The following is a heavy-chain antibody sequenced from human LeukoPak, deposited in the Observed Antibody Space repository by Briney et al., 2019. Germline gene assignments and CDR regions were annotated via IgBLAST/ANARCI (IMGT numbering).Heavy chain of an antibody. V-gene: IGHV3-21*01. CDR3: ARVVWGQLTYYFDY. CDR1: GFTFSSYT. J-gene: IGHJ4*02. Sequence: GGSLRLSCAASGFTFSSYTMKWVRQAPGKGLEWVSSISGSRSYIYYADSVKGRFTISRDNAKNSLYLQMHSLRAEDTAVYYCARVVWGQLTYYFDYWGQGTLVTVSS. D-gene: IGHD3-16*01. CDR2: ISGSRSYI.